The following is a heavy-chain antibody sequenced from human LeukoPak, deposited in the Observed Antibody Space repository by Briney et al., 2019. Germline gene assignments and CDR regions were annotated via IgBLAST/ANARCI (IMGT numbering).Heavy chain of an antibody. CDR2: IWYDGSNK. CDR3: ARDRISKPTFNWFDP. V-gene: IGHV3-33*01. D-gene: IGHD1-14*01. J-gene: IGHJ5*02. CDR1: GFTFSSYG. Sequence: PGGSLRLSCAASGFTFSSYGMHWVRQAPGKGLEWVAVIWYDGSNKYYADSVKGRFTISRDNSKNTLYLQMNSLRAEDTAVYYCARDRISKPTFNWFDPWGQGPWSPSPQ.